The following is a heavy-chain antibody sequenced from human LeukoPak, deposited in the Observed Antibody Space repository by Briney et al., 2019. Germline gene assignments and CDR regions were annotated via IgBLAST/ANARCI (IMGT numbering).Heavy chain of an antibody. CDR2: ISTNGGGT. J-gene: IGHJ4*02. CDR3: ARYCSGVSCYSGYDY. Sequence: GGSLRLSCAASGFTFSTYAMHWVRQTPGKGLEYVSAISTNGGGTYYANSVKGRFTISRDNSKDTLYLQMGSLRAEDMAVYYCARYCSGVSCYSGYDYWGQGTLVTVSS. V-gene: IGHV3-64*01. D-gene: IGHD2-15*01. CDR1: GFTFSTYA.